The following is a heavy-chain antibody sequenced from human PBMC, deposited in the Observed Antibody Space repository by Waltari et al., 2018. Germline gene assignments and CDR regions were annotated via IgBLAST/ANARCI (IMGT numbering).Heavy chain of an antibody. V-gene: IGHV1-46*01. CDR1: GYTFTSYY. CDR3: ARHGSPGIAAAGLDY. Sequence: QVQLVQSGAEVKKPGASVKVSCKASGYTFTSYYMHWVRQAPGQGLEWMGIINPSGGSTSYAQKFQGRVTMTRDTSTSTVYMELSSLRSEDTAVYYCARHGSPGIAAAGLDYWGQGTLVTVSS. J-gene: IGHJ4*02. CDR2: INPSGGST. D-gene: IGHD6-13*01.